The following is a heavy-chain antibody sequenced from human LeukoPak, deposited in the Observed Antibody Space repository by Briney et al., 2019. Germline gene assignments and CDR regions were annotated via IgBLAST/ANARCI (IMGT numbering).Heavy chain of an antibody. D-gene: IGHD2-15*01. CDR3: AITYSNNAFDV. Sequence: ASVKVSCKTSGYTFTNYYIHWLRQAPGQGLQWMGRINPNTGGANYAQNFQGRVTMTRDTSTSTAYMDLRRLTSDDTAIYYCAITYSNNAFDVWGQGTVVTVSS. J-gene: IGHJ3*01. CDR1: GYTFTNYY. V-gene: IGHV1-2*06. CDR2: INPNTGGA.